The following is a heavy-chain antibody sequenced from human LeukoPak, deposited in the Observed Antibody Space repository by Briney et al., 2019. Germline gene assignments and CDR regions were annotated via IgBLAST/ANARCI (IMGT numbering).Heavy chain of an antibody. V-gene: IGHV3-23*01. CDR2: ISADGGGT. CDR3: ARVQGWFDY. Sequence: GGSLRLSCVVSGFTFSSYAMSWVRQAPGKGLEWVSGISADGGGTFYADSGKGRFTISRDNSKNFLYLQMNSLRADDTAVYYCARVQGWFDYWGQGTLVTVSS. J-gene: IGHJ4*02. CDR1: GFTFSSYA. D-gene: IGHD2-15*01.